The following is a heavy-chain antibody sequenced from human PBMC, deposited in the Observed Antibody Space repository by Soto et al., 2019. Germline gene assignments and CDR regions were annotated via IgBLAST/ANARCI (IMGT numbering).Heavy chain of an antibody. Sequence: SETLSLTCTVSGGSISSGGYYWNWIRQHPGKGLEWIGYIYYSGSTYYNPSLKSRVTISVDTSKNQFSLKLSSVTAADTAVYYCATYDSSDYYSGSPIGWFDPWGQGTLVTVSS. CDR1: GGSISSGGYY. J-gene: IGHJ5*02. CDR2: IYYSGST. CDR3: ATYDSSDYYSGSPIGWFDP. V-gene: IGHV4-31*03. D-gene: IGHD3-22*01.